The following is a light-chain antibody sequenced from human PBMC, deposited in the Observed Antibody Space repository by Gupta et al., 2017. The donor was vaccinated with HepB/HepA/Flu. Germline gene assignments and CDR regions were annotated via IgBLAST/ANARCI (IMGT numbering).Light chain of an antibody. V-gene: IGKV3-20*01. CDR2: AAS. CDR1: QSVGANF. J-gene: IGKJ3*01. CDR3: QQEGNSPFT. Sequence: ENVLTQSPGTLSLSPGERASLSCRASQSVGANFVAWYQQKPGQAPRLLIYAASNRATGVPERFSGSGSVTDFTLTISKLESEDFAVYYCQQEGNSPFTFGPGTKVDLK.